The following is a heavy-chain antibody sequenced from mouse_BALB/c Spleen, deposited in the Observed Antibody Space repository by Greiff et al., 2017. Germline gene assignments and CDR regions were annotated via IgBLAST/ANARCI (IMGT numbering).Heavy chain of an antibody. D-gene: IGHD2-4*01. CDR3: AKHNDYEGGGYYYAMDY. J-gene: IGHJ4*01. CDR2: IWGGGST. Sequence: QVQLMESGPGLVAPSQSLSITCTVSGFSLTDYGVSWIRQPPGKGLEWLGVIWGGGSTYYNSALKSRLSISKDNSKSQVFLKMNSLQTDDTAMYYCAKHNDYEGGGYYYAMDYWGQGTSVTVSS. CDR1: GFSLTDYG. V-gene: IGHV2-6-5*01.